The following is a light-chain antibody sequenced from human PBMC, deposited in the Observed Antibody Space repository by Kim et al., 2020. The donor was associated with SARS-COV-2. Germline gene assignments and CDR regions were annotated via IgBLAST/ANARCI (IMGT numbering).Light chain of an antibody. J-gene: IGKJ3*01. V-gene: IGKV1-5*03. CDR3: HQYNTYLGGT. Sequence: DIQLTQSPSTLSASVGDRVTISCRASQSIGDWLAWYQQRPGKAPNLLIYKASTLQSGVPSRFSGGGSGTEFTLTISSLQPDDFATYYCHQYNTYLGGTLGPGTKVDIK. CDR2: KAS. CDR1: QSIGDW.